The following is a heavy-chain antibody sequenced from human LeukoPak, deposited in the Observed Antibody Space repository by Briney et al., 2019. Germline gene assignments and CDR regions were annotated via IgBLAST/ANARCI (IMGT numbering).Heavy chain of an antibody. CDR1: GYTLTELS. V-gene: IGHV1-24*01. J-gene: IGHJ3*02. D-gene: IGHD1-26*01. CDR3: ATSIVGPTTDAFDI. Sequence: ASVKVSCKVSGYTLTELSMHWVRQAPGKGLEWMGGFDPEDGETIYAQKFQGRVTMTEDTSTDTAYMELSSLRSEDTAVYSCATSIVGPTTDAFDIWGQGTMVTVSS. CDR2: FDPEDGET.